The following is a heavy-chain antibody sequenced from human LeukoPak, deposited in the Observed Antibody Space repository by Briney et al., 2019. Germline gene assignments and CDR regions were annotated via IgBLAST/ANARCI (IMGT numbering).Heavy chain of an antibody. CDR1: RLTFNNYA. D-gene: IGHD5-12*01. CDR3: ARDRDILATNPSGFEY. CDR2: ISYDGSNE. Sequence: SGGSLRLSCAPSRLTFNNYAMHWVRQAPGKGLEWVAVISYDGSNEYYADSVKGRFTISRDNSKNTVYLQMNSLRAEDTAVYYCARDRDILATNPSGFEYWGQGTLVTVSS. J-gene: IGHJ4*02. V-gene: IGHV3-30-3*01.